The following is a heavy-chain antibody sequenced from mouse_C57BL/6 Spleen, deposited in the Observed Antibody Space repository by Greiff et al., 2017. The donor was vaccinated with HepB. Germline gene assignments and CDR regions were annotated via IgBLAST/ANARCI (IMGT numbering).Heavy chain of an antibody. CDR2: ISSGSSTI. CDR3: ARKAYYSNYYFDY. D-gene: IGHD2-5*01. V-gene: IGHV5-17*01. Sequence: EVNLVESGGGLVKPGGSLKLSCAASGFTFSDYGMHWVRQAPEKGLEWVAYISSGSSTIYYADTVKGRFTISRDNAKNTLFLQMTSLRSEDTAMYYCARKAYYSNYYFDYWGQGTTLTVSS. CDR1: GFTFSDYG. J-gene: IGHJ2*01.